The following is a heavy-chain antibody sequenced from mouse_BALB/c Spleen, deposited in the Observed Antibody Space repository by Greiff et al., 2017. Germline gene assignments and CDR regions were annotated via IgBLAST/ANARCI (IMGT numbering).Heavy chain of an antibody. Sequence: QVQLQQSGAELAKPGASVKMSCKASGYTFTSYWMHWVKQRPGQGLEWIGYINPSTGYTEYNQKFKDKATLTADKSSSTAYMQLSSLTSEDSAVYYCAREGREDAMDYWGQGTSVTVSS. CDR3: AREGREDAMDY. CDR1: GYTFTSYW. D-gene: IGHD3-3*01. CDR2: INPSTGYT. V-gene: IGHV1-7*01. J-gene: IGHJ4*01.